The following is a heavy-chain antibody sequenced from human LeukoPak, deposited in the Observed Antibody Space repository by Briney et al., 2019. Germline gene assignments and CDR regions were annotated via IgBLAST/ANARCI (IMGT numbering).Heavy chain of an antibody. CDR2: ITRSSTTI. D-gene: IGHD6-6*01. V-gene: IGHV3-48*04. CDR1: GFNFSIYS. Sequence: PGGSLRLTCAASGFNFSIYSMNWVGQAPGKGLEWVSYITRSSTTIYYADSVKGRFTISRDNAKNSLFLQMNSLRAEDTAVYYCATENRVYPFWGQGVLVTVSS. J-gene: IGHJ4*02. CDR3: ATENRVYPF.